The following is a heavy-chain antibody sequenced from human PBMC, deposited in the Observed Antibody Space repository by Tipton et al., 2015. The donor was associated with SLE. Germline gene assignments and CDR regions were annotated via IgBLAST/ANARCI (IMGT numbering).Heavy chain of an antibody. CDR1: GGSISSGGYY. V-gene: IGHV4-31*03. J-gene: IGHJ4*02. Sequence: TLSLTCTVSGGSISSGGYYWSWIRQYPGKGLEWIGYISYSGSTNYNSSLKSRLTISVDTSKNQFSLKLGSVTAADTAVYYCARDVGGYNTGWFPYYFDYWGQGTLVTVSS. D-gene: IGHD2-8*02. CDR2: ISYSGST. CDR3: ARDVGGYNTGWFPYYFDY.